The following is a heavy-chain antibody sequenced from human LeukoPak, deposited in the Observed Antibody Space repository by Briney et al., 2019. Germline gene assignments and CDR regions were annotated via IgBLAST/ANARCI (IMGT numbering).Heavy chain of an antibody. CDR1: GGSFSGYY. Sequence: PSETLSLTCAVYGGSFSGYYWSWIRQPPGKGLEWVANVNQDGSEKYYVASVRGRFTISRDNAENSLYLQMDSLRAEDTAVYHCARVKLREKSGYQPLDYGGQGTLVTVSS. D-gene: IGHD3-22*01. J-gene: IGHJ4*02. V-gene: IGHV3-7*01. CDR2: VNQDGSEK. CDR3: ARVKLREKSGYQPLDY.